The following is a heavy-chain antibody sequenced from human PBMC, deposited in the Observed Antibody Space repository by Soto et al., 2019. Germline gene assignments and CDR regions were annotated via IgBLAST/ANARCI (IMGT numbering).Heavy chain of an antibody. CDR2: ISWDGGST. CDR3: AKDFGYCSGGSCLTAPDY. J-gene: IGHJ4*02. D-gene: IGHD2-15*01. CDR1: GFNFDDYT. Sequence: GGSLRLSCAASGFNFDDYTMHWVRQAPGKGLEWVSLISWDGGSTYYADSVKGRFTISRDNSKNSLYLQMNSLRTEDTALYYCAKDFGYCSGGSCLTAPDYRGQGTLVTVSS. V-gene: IGHV3-43*01.